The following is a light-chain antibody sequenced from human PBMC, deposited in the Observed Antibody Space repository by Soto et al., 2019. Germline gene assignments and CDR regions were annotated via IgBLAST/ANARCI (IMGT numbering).Light chain of an antibody. Sequence: QSVLTQPASVSGSPGQSITISCTGTSSDIGDYDYVSWYQHLPGKAPKLLIFDVTHRPSGVSDRFSGSKSGNTASLTISGVRPEDEADYYCQSFDSSLRVYVFGSGTKVTVL. CDR3: QSFDSSLRVYV. CDR1: SSDIGDYDY. J-gene: IGLJ1*01. V-gene: IGLV2-14*01. CDR2: DVT.